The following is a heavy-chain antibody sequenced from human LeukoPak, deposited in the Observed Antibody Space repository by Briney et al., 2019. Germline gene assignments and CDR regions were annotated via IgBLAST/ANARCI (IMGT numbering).Heavy chain of an antibody. J-gene: IGHJ4*02. V-gene: IGHV4-30-2*01. CDR3: ARDVVWDYYDSSGYDY. D-gene: IGHD3-22*01. Sequence: PSQILSLTCTVSGGSISSGGYYWSWIRQPPGKGLEWIGYIYHSGSTYYNPSLKSRVTISVDRSKNQFSLKLSSVTAADTAVYYCARDVVWDYYDSSGYDYWGQGTLVTVSS. CDR2: IYHSGST. CDR1: GGSISSGGYY.